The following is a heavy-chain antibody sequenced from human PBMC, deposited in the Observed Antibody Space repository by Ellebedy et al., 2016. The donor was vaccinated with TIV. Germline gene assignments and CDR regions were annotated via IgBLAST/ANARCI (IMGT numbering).Heavy chain of an antibody. Sequence: GGSLRLXXAASGFTFDDFAMHWVRQAPGKGLEWVAGVDWNGGNVAYADSVQGRFTISRDNAKNSLYLQMNSLRTEDTALYYCSKERQNYLDHWGQGTLVTVSS. CDR2: VDWNGGNV. V-gene: IGHV3-9*01. CDR1: GFTFDDFA. J-gene: IGHJ4*02. CDR3: SKERQNYLDH.